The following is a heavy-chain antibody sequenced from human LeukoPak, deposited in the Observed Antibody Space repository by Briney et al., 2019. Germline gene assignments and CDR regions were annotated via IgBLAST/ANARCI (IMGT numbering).Heavy chain of an antibody. CDR2: VNADNANT. CDR1: GCTFTTYA. J-gene: IGHJ4*02. V-gene: IGHV1-3*01. D-gene: IGHD5-12*01. CDR3: GVHGYGDY. Sequence: ASVKVSCKASGCTFTTYAVHWVRQAPGQGLEWMGWVNADNANTKYSQKFQGRVTFTPDTSASTAYMELSGLRSEDTAVYYCGVHGYGDYWGQGTLVTVSS.